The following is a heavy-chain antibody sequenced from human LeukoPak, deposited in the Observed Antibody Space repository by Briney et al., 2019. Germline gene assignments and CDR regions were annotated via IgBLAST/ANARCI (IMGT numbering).Heavy chain of an antibody. CDR2: ISSSSSYI. J-gene: IGHJ6*03. D-gene: IGHD2-2*01. CDR3: ARDIFCSSTSCHYYYYMDV. V-gene: IGHV3-21*01. CDR1: GFTFSSYS. Sequence: GGSLRLSCAASGFTFSSYSMNWVRQAPGKGLEWVSSISSSSSYIYYAGSVKGRFTISRDNAKNSLYLQMNSLRAEDTAVYYCARDIFCSSTSCHYYYYMDVWGKGTTVTVSS.